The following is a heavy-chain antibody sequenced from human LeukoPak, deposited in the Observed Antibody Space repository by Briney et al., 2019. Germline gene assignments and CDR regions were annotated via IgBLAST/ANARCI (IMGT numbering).Heavy chain of an antibody. CDR2: ISPYNGNT. Sequence: ASVKVSCKASVYTFTSYDITWVRQAPGQGLEWMGWISPYNGNTNYAQKLQGRVTMTTDTSTSTAYVELRSLRSDDTAVYYCARVSRGYYDSSGYYGWGQGTLVTVSS. D-gene: IGHD3-22*01. V-gene: IGHV1-18*01. J-gene: IGHJ4*02. CDR1: VYTFTSYD. CDR3: ARVSRGYYDSSGYYG.